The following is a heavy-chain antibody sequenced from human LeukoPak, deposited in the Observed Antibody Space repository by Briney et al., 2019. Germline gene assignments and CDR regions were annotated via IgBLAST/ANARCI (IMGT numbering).Heavy chain of an antibody. J-gene: IGHJ6*02. V-gene: IGHV3-30-3*01. CDR2: ISNDGSQE. CDR3: VRELYNYGMDV. CDR1: GFSFSTYS. Sequence: GGSLRLSCAASGFSFSTYSMHWVRQAPGKGLEWVMAISNDGSQEYYADSVKGRFTISRDNSKNTLYLQMNSLRPEDTAVFYCVRELYNYGMDVWGQGTTVTVSS.